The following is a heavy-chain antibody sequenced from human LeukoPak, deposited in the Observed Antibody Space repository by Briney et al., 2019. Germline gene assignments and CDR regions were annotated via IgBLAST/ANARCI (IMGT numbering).Heavy chain of an antibody. J-gene: IGHJ4*02. Sequence: ASVKVSCKASGGTFSSYAISWVRQAPGQGLEWMGIINPSGGSTSCAQKFQGRVTMTRDTSTSTVYMELSSLRSEDTAVYYCARDLSGSYEFDYWGQGTLVTVSS. D-gene: IGHD1-26*01. V-gene: IGHV1-46*01. CDR3: ARDLSGSYEFDY. CDR2: INPSGGST. CDR1: GGTFSSYA.